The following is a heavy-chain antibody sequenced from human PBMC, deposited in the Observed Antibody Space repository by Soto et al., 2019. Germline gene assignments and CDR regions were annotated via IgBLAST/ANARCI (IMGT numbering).Heavy chain of an antibody. Sequence: GGSMRLSCAASGFTFSSYAMNWVRQTQEKGLEWVSSISSTSSYTHYSDSVKGRFTISRDNANNSLFLQMNSLRAEDTATYYCARDLALAGNYWGQGVLVTVSS. CDR2: ISSTSSYT. CDR1: GFTFSSYA. CDR3: ARDLALAGNY. V-gene: IGHV3-21*01. J-gene: IGHJ4*02. D-gene: IGHD6-19*01.